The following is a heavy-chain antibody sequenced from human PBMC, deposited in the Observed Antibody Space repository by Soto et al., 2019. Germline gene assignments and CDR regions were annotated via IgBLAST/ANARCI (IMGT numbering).Heavy chain of an antibody. CDR2: ISGSGGST. J-gene: IGHJ6*03. CDR3: AKPQGITMVRGVISYYYYYMDV. D-gene: IGHD3-10*01. CDR1: GFTFSSYA. Sequence: GGSLRLSCAASGFTFSSYAMSWVRQAPGKGLEWVSAISGSGGSTYYADSVKGRFTISRDNSKNTLYLQMNSLRAEDKAVYYCAKPQGITMVRGVISYYYYYMDVWGKGTTVTVSS. V-gene: IGHV3-23*01.